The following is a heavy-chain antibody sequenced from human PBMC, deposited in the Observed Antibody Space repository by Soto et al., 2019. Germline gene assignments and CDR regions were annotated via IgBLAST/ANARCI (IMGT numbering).Heavy chain of an antibody. Sequence: QVQLQQWGAGLLKPSETLSLTCAVYGGSFSGYYWSWIRQPPGKGLEWIGEINHSGSTNYNPSLKSRVTISVDTSKNQFSLKLSSVTAADPAVYYCARAAGIAVAASYYFDYWGQGTLVTVSS. CDR2: INHSGST. J-gene: IGHJ4*02. V-gene: IGHV4-34*01. CDR1: GGSFSGYY. CDR3: ARAAGIAVAASYYFDY. D-gene: IGHD6-19*01.